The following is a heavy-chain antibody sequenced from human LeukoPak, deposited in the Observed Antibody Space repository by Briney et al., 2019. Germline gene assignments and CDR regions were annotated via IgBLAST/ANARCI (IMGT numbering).Heavy chain of an antibody. D-gene: IGHD5-18*01. Sequence: ASVKASCKASGGTFRSYAISWVRQAPGQGLEWMGGIIPIFGTANYAQKFQGRVTITADESTSTAYMELSSLRSEDTAVYYCARDQGYRYGYGDFDYWGQGTLVTVSS. J-gene: IGHJ4*02. CDR1: GGTFRSYA. CDR2: IIPIFGTA. CDR3: ARDQGYRYGYGDFDY. V-gene: IGHV1-69*01.